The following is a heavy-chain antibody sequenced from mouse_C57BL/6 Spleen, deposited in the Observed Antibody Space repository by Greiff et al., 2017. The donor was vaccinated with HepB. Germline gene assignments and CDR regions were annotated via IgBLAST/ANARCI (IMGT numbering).Heavy chain of an antibody. CDR1: GYTFTSYW. Sequence: QVQLQQSGTELVMPGASVKLSCKASGYTFTSYWMHWVKQRPGQGLEWIGNINPSDGGTNYNEKFKSKATLTVDKSSSTAYMQLSSLTSEDSAVYYCASYGSSVEGFAYWGQGTLVTVSA. J-gene: IGHJ3*01. CDR2: INPSDGGT. CDR3: ASYGSSVEGFAY. D-gene: IGHD1-1*01. V-gene: IGHV1-53*01.